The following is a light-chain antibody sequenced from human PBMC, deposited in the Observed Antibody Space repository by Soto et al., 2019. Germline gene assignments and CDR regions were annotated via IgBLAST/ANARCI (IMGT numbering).Light chain of an antibody. Sequence: ELVFTQSPGTLSVSPGGRATLSCRASQSVSSSYLAWYQQKPGQAPRLLIYGASSRATGIPDRFSGSGSGTDFTLTISRLEPEDFAVYYCQHYGSSPETFGQGAKVDI. CDR3: QHYGSSPET. J-gene: IGKJ1*01. V-gene: IGKV3-20*01. CDR2: GAS. CDR1: QSVSSSY.